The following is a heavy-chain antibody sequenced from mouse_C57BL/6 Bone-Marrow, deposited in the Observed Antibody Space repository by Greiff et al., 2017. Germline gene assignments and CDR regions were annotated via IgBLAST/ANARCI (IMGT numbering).Heavy chain of an antibody. CDR1: GYTFTSYG. V-gene: IGHV1-81*01. D-gene: IGHD2-3*01. J-gene: IGHJ4*01. CDR3: AVLSIAMDY. CDR2: IYPRCGNT. Sequence: QVQLQQSGAELARPGASVKLSCKASGYTFTSYGISWVKQRTGQGLEWIGEIYPRCGNTYYNEKFKGKATLTADKSSSTAYMELRSLTSEDSAVYFCAVLSIAMDYWGQGTSVTVSS.